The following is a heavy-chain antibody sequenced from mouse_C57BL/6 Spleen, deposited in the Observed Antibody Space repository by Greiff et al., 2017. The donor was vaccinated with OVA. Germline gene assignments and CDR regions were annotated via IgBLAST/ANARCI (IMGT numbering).Heavy chain of an antibody. Sequence: VQLQQSGAELVKPGASVKISCKASGYTFTDYYINWVKQRPGQGLEWIGKIGPGSGSTYYNEKFKGKATLTADKSSSTAYMQLSSLTSEDSAVYFCASIGIYYYGSSSYAMDYWGQGTSVTVSS. J-gene: IGHJ4*01. CDR3: ASIGIYYYGSSSYAMDY. CDR1: GYTFTDYY. D-gene: IGHD1-1*01. V-gene: IGHV1-77*01. CDR2: IGPGSGST.